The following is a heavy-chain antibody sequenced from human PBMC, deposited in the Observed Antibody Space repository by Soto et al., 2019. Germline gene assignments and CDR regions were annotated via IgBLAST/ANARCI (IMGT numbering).Heavy chain of an antibody. V-gene: IGHV4-39*01. CDR2: IYYSGST. D-gene: IGHD7-27*01. CDR3: ARPWGHSYYYMDV. J-gene: IGHJ6*03. CDR1: GGSISSSSYY. Sequence: SETLSLTCTVSGGSISSSSYYWGWIRQPPGKGLEWIGSIYYSGSTYYNPSLKSRVTISVDTSKNQFSLKLSSVTAADTAVYYCARPWGHSYYYMDVWGKGTTVTVSS.